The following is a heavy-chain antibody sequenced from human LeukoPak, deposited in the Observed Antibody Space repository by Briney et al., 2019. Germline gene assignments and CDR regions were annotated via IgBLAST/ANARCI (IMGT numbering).Heavy chain of an antibody. Sequence: GGSLRLSCAASGFTFSSYGMHWVRQAPGKGLEWVAFIRYDGTNKYYADSVKGRFTISRDNAKNSLYLQMNSLRAEDTAVYYCARDGYCSGGSCYKGCFDYWGQGTLVTVSS. J-gene: IGHJ4*02. V-gene: IGHV3-30*02. CDR2: IRYDGTNK. CDR3: ARDGYCSGGSCYKGCFDY. D-gene: IGHD2-15*01. CDR1: GFTFSSYG.